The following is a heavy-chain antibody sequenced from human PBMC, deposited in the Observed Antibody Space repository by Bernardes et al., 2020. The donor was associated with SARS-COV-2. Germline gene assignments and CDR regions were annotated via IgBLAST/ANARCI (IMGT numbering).Heavy chain of an antibody. V-gene: IGHV3-15*01. J-gene: IGHJ6*02. CDR2: IKSKTDGGTT. CDR3: TTPLRLGIFLYYYGMDV. CDR1: GFTFSNAW. Sequence: GGSLRLSCAASGFTFSNAWMSWVRQAPGKGLEWVGRIKSKTDGGTTDYAAPVKGRFTISRDDSKNTLYLQMNSLKTEDTAVYYCTTPLRLGIFLYYYGMDVWGQGTTVTVSS. D-gene: IGHD3-9*01.